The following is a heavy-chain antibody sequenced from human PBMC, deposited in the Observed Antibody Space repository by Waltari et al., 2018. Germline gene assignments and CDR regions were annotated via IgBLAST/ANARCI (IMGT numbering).Heavy chain of an antibody. J-gene: IGHJ3*02. CDR1: GFTFSSYA. D-gene: IGHD2-21*01. CDR3: ARDSRIVVVIAIGTFDI. Sequence: QVQLVESGGGVVQPGRSLRLSCAASGFTFSSYAMHWVRQAPGKGLEWVAVLSYDGSNKYYADSVKGRFTISRDNSKNTLYLQMNSLRAEDTAVYYCARDSRIVVVIAIGTFDIWGQGTMVTVSS. V-gene: IGHV3-30-3*01. CDR2: LSYDGSNK.